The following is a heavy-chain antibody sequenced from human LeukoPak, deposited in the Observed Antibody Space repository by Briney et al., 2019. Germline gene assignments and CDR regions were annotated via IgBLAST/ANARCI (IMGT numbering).Heavy chain of an antibody. V-gene: IGHV1-69*05. D-gene: IGHD3-3*01. Sequence: RASVKVSCKASGGTFSSYAISWVRQAPGQGLEWMGRIIPIFGTANYAQKFQGRVTITTDESTSTAYMELSSLRSDDTAVYYCAREFDFWSGTEYFQHWGQGTLVAASS. CDR3: AREFDFWSGTEYFQH. J-gene: IGHJ1*01. CDR2: IIPIFGTA. CDR1: GGTFSSYA.